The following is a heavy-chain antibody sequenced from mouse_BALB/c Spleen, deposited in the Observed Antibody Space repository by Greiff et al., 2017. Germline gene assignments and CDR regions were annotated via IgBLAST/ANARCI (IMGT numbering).Heavy chain of an antibody. CDR2: INPSNGRT. CDR1: GYTFPSYW. Sequence: QVQLQQPGAELVKPGASGKLSCKASGYTFPSYWMDWVKQRPGQGLEWIGEINPSNGRTNYNEKFKSKATLTVDKSSSTAYMQLSSLTSEDSAVYYCARGANWDGWFAYWGQGTLVTVSA. J-gene: IGHJ3*01. CDR3: ARGANWDGWFAY. V-gene: IGHV1S81*02. D-gene: IGHD4-1*01.